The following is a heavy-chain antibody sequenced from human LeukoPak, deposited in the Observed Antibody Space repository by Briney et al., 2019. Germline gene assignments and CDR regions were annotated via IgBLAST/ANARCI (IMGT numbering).Heavy chain of an antibody. Sequence: GGSLRLSCAASGFMFDTYIMTWVRQAPGRGLEWISYINSINAVYYTDSVEGRFSISRDNAKNSLYLQMNSLRVEDTAIYYCARVSARGYVYWGRGTLVTVSS. CDR3: ARVSARGYVY. V-gene: IGHV3-48*01. J-gene: IGHJ4*02. CDR2: INSINAV. CDR1: GFMFDTYI. D-gene: IGHD3-16*01.